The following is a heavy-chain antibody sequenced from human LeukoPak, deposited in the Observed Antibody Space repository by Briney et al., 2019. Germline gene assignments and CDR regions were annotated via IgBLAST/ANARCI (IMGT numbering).Heavy chain of an antibody. V-gene: IGHV3-7*01. CDR2: INEDGSEK. J-gene: IGHJ4*02. D-gene: IGHD2-21*02. CDR3: ARGGDWYDY. Sequence: GGSLRLSCAGSGIMYRTYWMSWVRQAPRKGLEWVANINEDGSEKYYVDSVKGRFTISRDNAKSSLHLQMNSLRVEDTAIYYCARGGDWYDYWGQGTLVSVSS. CDR1: GIMYRTYW.